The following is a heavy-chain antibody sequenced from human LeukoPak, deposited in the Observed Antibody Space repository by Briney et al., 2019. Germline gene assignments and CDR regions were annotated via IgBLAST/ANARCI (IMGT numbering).Heavy chain of an antibody. CDR1: GYTLTELS. Sequence: GASVKVSCKVSGYTLTELSMHWVRQAPGKGLEWMGGFDPEDGETIYAQKFQGRVTITRNTSISTAYMELSSLRSEDTAVYYCARSGHRDDAFDIWGQGTMVTVSS. J-gene: IGHJ3*02. CDR2: FDPEDGET. D-gene: IGHD1-14*01. V-gene: IGHV1-24*01. CDR3: ARSGHRDDAFDI.